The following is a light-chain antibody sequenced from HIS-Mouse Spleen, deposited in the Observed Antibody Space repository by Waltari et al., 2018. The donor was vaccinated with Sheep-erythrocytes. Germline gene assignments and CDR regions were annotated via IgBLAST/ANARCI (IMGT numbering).Light chain of an antibody. J-gene: IGLJ3*02. CDR1: SSDVGGYNY. CDR2: EVS. CDR3: SSYAGSNNWV. V-gene: IGLV2-8*01. Sequence: QSALTQPPSASGSPGQSVTISCTGTSSDVGGYNYVSWYQQHPGKAPKLMIYEVSKRPSGVPVCFSGSKSCNTASLTVSGLQAEDEADYYCSSYAGSNNWVFGGGTKLTVL.